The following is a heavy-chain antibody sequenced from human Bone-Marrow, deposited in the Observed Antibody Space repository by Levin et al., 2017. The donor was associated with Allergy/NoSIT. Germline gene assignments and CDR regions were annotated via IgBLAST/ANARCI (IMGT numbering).Heavy chain of an antibody. J-gene: IGHJ4*02. V-gene: IGHV4-59*01. D-gene: IGHD5/OR15-5a*01. CDR1: GGSISSYY. CDR3: ATRPPNSVFYGVFDF. CDR2: IYYSGST. Sequence: PSETLSLTCTVSGGSISSYYWSWIRQSPGKGLEWIGYIYYSGSTNYNPSLKSRVTMSIDTSKNQFSLKLNSVTAADTAVYYCATRPPNSVFYGVFDFWGQGTLVTVSS.